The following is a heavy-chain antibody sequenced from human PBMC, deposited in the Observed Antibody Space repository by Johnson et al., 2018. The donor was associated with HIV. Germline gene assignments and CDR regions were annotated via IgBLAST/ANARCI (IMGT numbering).Heavy chain of an antibody. Sequence: MQLVESGGGVVQPGRSLRLSCAASGFTLSSYDMHWVRQVTGKGLEWVSSIGTTGDTYCPGSVKGRFTISRENAKNSLYLQLNSLRAGDTAVYYCARELLECTSSACSPGPFDIWGQGTLVTVSS. CDR1: GFTLSSYD. D-gene: IGHD1-1*01. V-gene: IGHV3-13*01. J-gene: IGHJ3*02. CDR3: ARELLECTSSACSPGPFDI. CDR2: IGTTGDT.